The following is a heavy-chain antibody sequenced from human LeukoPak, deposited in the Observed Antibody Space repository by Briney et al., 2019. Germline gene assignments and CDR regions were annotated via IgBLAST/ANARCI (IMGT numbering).Heavy chain of an antibody. CDR1: GFTFSSYV. V-gene: IGHV3-48*03. J-gene: IGHJ4*02. D-gene: IGHD5-18*01. Sequence: GGSLRLSCAASGFTFSSYVMNWVRQAPGKGLEWVSYIGSGGNTIYYADSVKGRFTISRDNAKNSLYLQMNSLRAEDTAVYYCAREGTAMVSFDYWGQGTLVTVSS. CDR3: AREGTAMVSFDY. CDR2: IGSGGNTI.